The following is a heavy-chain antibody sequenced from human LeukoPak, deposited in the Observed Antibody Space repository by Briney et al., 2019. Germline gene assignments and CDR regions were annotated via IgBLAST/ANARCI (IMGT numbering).Heavy chain of an antibody. CDR3: ARGSRGMITFGGATLKRHDAFDI. CDR2: IYSGGST. J-gene: IGHJ3*02. V-gene: IGHV3-53*01. CDR1: GLTVSRNY. Sequence: GGSLRLSCAASGLTVSRNYMSWVRQAPGKGLESVSVIYSGGSTYYADSVRGRFTISRDNSKNTLYLQMNSLRVEDTAVYYCARGSRGMITFGGATLKRHDAFDIWGQGTMVTVSS. D-gene: IGHD3-16*01.